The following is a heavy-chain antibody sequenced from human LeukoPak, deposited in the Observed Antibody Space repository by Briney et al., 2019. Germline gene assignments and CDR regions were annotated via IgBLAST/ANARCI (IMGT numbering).Heavy chain of an antibody. CDR3: ARDSLQLGSPNFDY. J-gene: IGHJ4*02. CDR2: ISSSSSYI. Sequence: PGGSLRLSCVASGFTFSSYSMNWVRQAPGKGLEWVSSISSSSSYIYYADSVKGRFTVSRDNAKNSLYLQMNSLRAEDTAVYYCARDSLQLGSPNFDYWGQGTLVTVSS. D-gene: IGHD1-26*01. CDR1: GFTFSSYS. V-gene: IGHV3-21*01.